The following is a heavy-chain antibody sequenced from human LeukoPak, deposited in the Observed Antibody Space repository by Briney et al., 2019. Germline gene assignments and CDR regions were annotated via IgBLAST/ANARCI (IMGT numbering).Heavy chain of an antibody. V-gene: IGHV4-4*07. J-gene: IGHJ6*02. D-gene: IGHD6-13*01. CDR1: GDSIYRYY. CDR2: IYVSGTT. CDR3: ARDEGSRWGMDV. Sequence: SETLSLTCTVPGDSIYRYYWNWIRQSDGKGLEWIVRIYVSGTTNYSPSLKSRVTMSLDTSRNQFSLKLTSVTAADTAVYYCARDEGSRWGMDVWGQGTTVTVSS.